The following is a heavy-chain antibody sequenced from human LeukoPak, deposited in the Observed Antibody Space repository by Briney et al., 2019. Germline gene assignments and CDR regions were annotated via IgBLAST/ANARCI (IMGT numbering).Heavy chain of an antibody. D-gene: IGHD6-6*01. CDR3: ARETAARRPFDY. Sequence: GGSLRLSCAASGFTFSSYSMNWVRQAPGKGLEWVSSISSSSSYIYYADSVKGRFTISRDNAKNSLYLQMNSLRAEDTAVYYCARETAARRPFDYWGQGTLVTVSS. CDR1: GFTFSSYS. V-gene: IGHV3-21*01. CDR2: ISSSSSYI. J-gene: IGHJ4*02.